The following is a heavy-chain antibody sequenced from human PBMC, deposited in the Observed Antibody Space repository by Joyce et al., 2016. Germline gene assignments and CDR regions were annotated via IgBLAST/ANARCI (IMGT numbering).Heavy chain of an antibody. V-gene: IGHV3-21*01. Sequence: VQLVESGGGLVKPGGSLRLSCAASGFTFSSYSMNWVRQAPGKGLEGVSSISSSSSYIYYADSVKGRFTISRDNAKNSLYLQMNSLRAEDTAVYYCARRLAVAGRKGMDVWGQGTTVTVSS. J-gene: IGHJ6*02. D-gene: IGHD6-19*01. CDR3: ARRLAVAGRKGMDV. CDR2: ISSSSSYI. CDR1: GFTFSSYS.